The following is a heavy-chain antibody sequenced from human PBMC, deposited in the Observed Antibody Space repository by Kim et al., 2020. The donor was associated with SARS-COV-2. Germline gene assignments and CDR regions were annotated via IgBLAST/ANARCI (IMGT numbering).Heavy chain of an antibody. D-gene: IGHD1-26*01. Sequence: ASVKVSCKASGYTFTSYYMHWVRQAPGQGLEWMGLINPSGAGTTYAQKFQGRVTMTSDTSTSTVYMELSSLRSDDTAVYYCAPEVPRSYHFDYWGQGTLVTVSS. CDR1: GYTFTSYY. CDR3: APEVPRSYHFDY. J-gene: IGHJ4*02. V-gene: IGHV1-46*01. CDR2: INPSGAGT.